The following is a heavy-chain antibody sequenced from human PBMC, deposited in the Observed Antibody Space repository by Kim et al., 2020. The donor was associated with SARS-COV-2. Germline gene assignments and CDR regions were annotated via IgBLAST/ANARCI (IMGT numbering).Heavy chain of an antibody. D-gene: IGHD2-2*02. CDR2: INHSGST. Sequence: SETLSLTCAVYGGSFSGYYWSWIRQPPGKGLEWIGEINHSGSTNYNPSLKSRVTISVDTSKNQFSLKLSSVTAADTAVYYCARGGVNCSSTSCYITVGWYYYMDVWGKGTTVTVSS. J-gene: IGHJ6*03. V-gene: IGHV4-34*01. CDR1: GGSFSGYY. CDR3: ARGGVNCSSTSCYITVGWYYYMDV.